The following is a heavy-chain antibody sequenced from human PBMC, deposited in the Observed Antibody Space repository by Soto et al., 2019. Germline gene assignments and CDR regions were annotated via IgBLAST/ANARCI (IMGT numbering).Heavy chain of an antibody. Sequence: PSETLSLTCTVSSDSISSYYWSWIRQPPGKGLEWIGYIYYSGSTNYNPSLKSRVTISVDTSKNQFSLKLSSVTAADTAVYYCASVVTASYFDYWGQGTLVTVSS. CDR3: ASVVTASYFDY. V-gene: IGHV4-59*01. D-gene: IGHD2-21*02. CDR2: IYYSGST. J-gene: IGHJ4*02. CDR1: SDSISSYY.